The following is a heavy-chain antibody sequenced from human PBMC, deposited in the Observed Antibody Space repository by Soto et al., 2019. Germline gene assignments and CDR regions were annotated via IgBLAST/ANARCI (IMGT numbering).Heavy chain of an antibody. D-gene: IGHD6-6*01. J-gene: IGHJ3*02. CDR2: INHSGST. CDR3: ARGLSIAARPGSNRGAFDT. Sequence: SETLSLTYAVYGGSFSGYYWSLIRQPPGKGLEWIGEINHSGSTNYNPSLKSRVTISVDTSKNQFSLKLSSVTAADTAVYYCARGLSIAARPGSNRGAFDTWGQGTMVTVS. V-gene: IGHV4-34*01. CDR1: GGSFSGYY.